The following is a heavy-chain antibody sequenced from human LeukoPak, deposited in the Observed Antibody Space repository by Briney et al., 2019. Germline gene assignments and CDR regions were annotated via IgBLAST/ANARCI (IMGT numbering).Heavy chain of an antibody. Sequence: PGGSPRLSCAASGFIVSSNYMSWVRQAPGKGLEWVSVIHSGGSTYYVDSVKGRFTISRDNSKNTLYLQMSSLRVEDTAVYYCAREAVAGSFDIWGQGTMVTVSS. J-gene: IGHJ3*02. D-gene: IGHD6-19*01. CDR2: IHSGGST. V-gene: IGHV3-53*01. CDR3: AREAVAGSFDI. CDR1: GFIVSSNY.